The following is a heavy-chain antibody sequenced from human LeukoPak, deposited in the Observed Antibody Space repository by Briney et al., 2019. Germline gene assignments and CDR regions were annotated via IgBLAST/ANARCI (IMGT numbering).Heavy chain of an antibody. Sequence: GGSLRLSRAASGFTFSSYSMNWVRQAPGKGLEWVSSISSSSSYIYYADSVKGRFTISRDNAKNSLYLQMNSLRAEDTAVYYCARGLKRWLQFGDYYFDYWGQGTLVTVSS. CDR1: GFTFSSYS. CDR3: ARGLKRWLQFGDYYFDY. J-gene: IGHJ4*02. V-gene: IGHV3-21*01. CDR2: ISSSSSYI. D-gene: IGHD5-24*01.